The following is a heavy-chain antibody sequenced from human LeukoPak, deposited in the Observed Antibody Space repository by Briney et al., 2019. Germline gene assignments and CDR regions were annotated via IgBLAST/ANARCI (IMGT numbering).Heavy chain of an antibody. Sequence: SVKVSCKASEGTFSSYAISWVRQAPGQGLEWMGGIIPIFGTANYAQKFQGRVTITTDESTSTAYMELSSLRSEDTAVYYCASRTIYGGNGGPFDYWGQGTLVTVSS. CDR3: ASRTIYGGNGGPFDY. J-gene: IGHJ4*02. CDR2: IIPIFGTA. D-gene: IGHD4/OR15-4a*01. CDR1: EGTFSSYA. V-gene: IGHV1-69*05.